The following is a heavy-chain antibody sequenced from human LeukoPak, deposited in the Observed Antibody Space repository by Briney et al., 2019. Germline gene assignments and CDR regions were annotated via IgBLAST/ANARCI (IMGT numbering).Heavy chain of an antibody. Sequence: TSSETLSLTCTVSGGSISSYYWTWIRQHPGKGLEWIGYIYRSGSIYYNPSLKSRVTISIDTSKNQFALKLSSVTAADTAVYYCARTQMTAMVSWFDPWGQGTLVTVSS. V-gene: IGHV4-59*06. D-gene: IGHD5-18*01. J-gene: IGHJ5*02. CDR2: IYRSGSI. CDR3: ARTQMTAMVSWFDP. CDR1: GGSISSYY.